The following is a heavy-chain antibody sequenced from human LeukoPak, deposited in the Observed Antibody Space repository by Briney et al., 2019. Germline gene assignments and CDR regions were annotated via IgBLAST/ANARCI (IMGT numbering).Heavy chain of an antibody. D-gene: IGHD3-16*01. CDR2: IDPSGGST. CDR1: KYTFTSYY. CDR3: ASEAIMITFGGVS. J-gene: IGHJ5*02. V-gene: IGHV1-46*01. Sequence: GASVKVSCKASKYTFTSYYMHWVRQAPGEGLEWMGTIDPSGGSTSYAQKFRGRVTMTRDMSTSTVYMELSSLRSEDTAVYYCASEAIMITFGGVSWGQGTLVTVSS.